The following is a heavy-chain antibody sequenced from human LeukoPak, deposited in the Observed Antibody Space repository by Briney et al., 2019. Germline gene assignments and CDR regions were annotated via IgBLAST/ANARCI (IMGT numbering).Heavy chain of an antibody. Sequence: GGSLRLSCAASGFTFSSYGISWVRQAPGKGLDWVSVIGGGDDATFYADSVKGRFTISRDNAKNSLYLQMNSLRAEDTAVYYCARDMYYGSGSENWGQGTLVTVSS. CDR1: GFTFSSYG. CDR2: IGGGDDAT. V-gene: IGHV3-21*04. D-gene: IGHD3-10*01. J-gene: IGHJ4*02. CDR3: ARDMYYGSGSEN.